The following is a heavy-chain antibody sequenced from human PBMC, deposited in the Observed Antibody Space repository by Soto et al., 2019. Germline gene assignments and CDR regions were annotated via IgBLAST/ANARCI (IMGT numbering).Heavy chain of an antibody. CDR3: ARLTAVTMVRGAHAFDI. CDR2: IYYSGST. J-gene: IGHJ3*02. D-gene: IGHD3-10*01. CDR1: GGSISSYY. V-gene: IGHV4-59*08. Sequence: SETLSLTCTGSGGSISSYYWSWIRQPPGKGLEWIGYIYYSGSTNYNPSLKSRVTISVDTSKNQFSLKLSSVTAADTAVYYCARLTAVTMVRGAHAFDIWGQGTMVTVSS.